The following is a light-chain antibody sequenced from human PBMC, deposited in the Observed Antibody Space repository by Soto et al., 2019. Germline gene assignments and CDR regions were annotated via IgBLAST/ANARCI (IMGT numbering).Light chain of an antibody. CDR3: QQSYSTPRT. CDR2: AAS. V-gene: IGKV1-39*01. CDR1: QSISSY. J-gene: IGKJ1*01. Sequence: DIQMTQSPSSLSASVGDRVTITCRASQSISSYLNWYQQKPGKAPKLLIYAASSLQSRVPSRFSGSGSGTDFTLTISSLQPEYFATYYCQQSYSTPRTFGQGTKVEIK.